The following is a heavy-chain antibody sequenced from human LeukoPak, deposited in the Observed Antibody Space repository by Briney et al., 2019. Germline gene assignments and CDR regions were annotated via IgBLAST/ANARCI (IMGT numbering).Heavy chain of an antibody. CDR2: IYYSGST. D-gene: IGHD3-16*01. Sequence: SETLSLTCTVSGGSISSYYWSWIRQPPGKGLEWIGYIYYSGSTNYNPSLKSRVTISVDTSKNQFSLKLSSVTAADTAVYYCARVLLSSLGAFDIWGQGTMVTVSS. CDR3: ARVLLSSLGAFDI. J-gene: IGHJ3*02. CDR1: GGSISSYY. V-gene: IGHV4-59*12.